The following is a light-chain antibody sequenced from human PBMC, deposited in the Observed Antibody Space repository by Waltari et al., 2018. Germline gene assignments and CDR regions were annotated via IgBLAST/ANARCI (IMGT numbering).Light chain of an antibody. CDR3: QQSYSLPRT. CDR2: GAS. J-gene: IGKJ4*01. V-gene: IGKV1-39*01. Sequence: DIQMTQSPSSLSASLGDRVNITCRASQNINYYLNWYQQKPGKAPKLLIFGASSLQSAVPSRFSGSGSGTDFTLTISSLQPEDSATYYCQQSYSLPRTFGGGTKVEIK. CDR1: QNINYY.